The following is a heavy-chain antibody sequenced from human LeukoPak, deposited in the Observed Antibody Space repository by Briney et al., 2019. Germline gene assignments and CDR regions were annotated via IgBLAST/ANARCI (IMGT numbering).Heavy chain of an antibody. CDR1: GYTFTGHS. CDR3: AXXXXXGWAYYYYYMDV. V-gene: IGHV1-2*02. CDR2: IKPNSGGT. Sequence: GASVKVSCKASGYTFTGHSMYWVRQAPGQGLEWMGWIKPNSGGTNYAQKFQGRVTMTRDTSISTAYMELSRLRSDDTAVYYCAXXXXXGWAYYYYYMDVWGKGTTVTVSS. J-gene: IGHJ6*03. D-gene: IGHD6-19*01.